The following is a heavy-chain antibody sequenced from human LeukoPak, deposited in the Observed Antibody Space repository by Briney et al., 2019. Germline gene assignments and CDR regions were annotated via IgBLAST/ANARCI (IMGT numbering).Heavy chain of an antibody. J-gene: IGHJ4*02. CDR3: ASDPAYCGGDCYSYYFDS. V-gene: IGHV3-74*01. Sequence: GGSLRLSCAASGFTFSSYWMHWVRQAPGKGLVWVSRINSDGSSTTYADSVKGRFTISRDNAKNTLYLQMNSLRAEDTAVYYCASDPAYCGGDCYSYYFDSWGQGTLVTVSS. D-gene: IGHD2-21*02. CDR2: INSDGSST. CDR1: GFTFSSYW.